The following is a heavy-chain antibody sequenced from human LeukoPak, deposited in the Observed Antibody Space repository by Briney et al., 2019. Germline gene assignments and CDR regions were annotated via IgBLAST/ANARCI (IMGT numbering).Heavy chain of an antibody. CDR3: ARRVRYSPYQLLYGYNWFDP. CDR1: GGSISSGDYY. J-gene: IGHJ5*02. CDR2: INHSGST. Sequence: PSQTLSLTCTVSGGSISSGDYYWSWIRQPPGKGLEWIGEINHSGSTNYNPSLKSRVTISVDTSKSQFSLKLSSVTAADTAVYYCARRVRYSPYQLLYGYNWFDPWGQGTLVTVSS. D-gene: IGHD2-2*02. V-gene: IGHV4-30-4*08.